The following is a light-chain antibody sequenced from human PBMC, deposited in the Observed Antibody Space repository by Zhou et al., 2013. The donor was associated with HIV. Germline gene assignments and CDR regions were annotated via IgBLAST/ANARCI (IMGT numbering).Light chain of an antibody. Sequence: VSPGERGTLSCRASQSVSSSDLAWYQQKPGQAPRLLIYGASIRATGIPARFSGSGSGTEFTLTISSLQSEDFAVYYCQQYNNWPALTFGGGTKVEFK. V-gene: IGKV3-15*01. J-gene: IGKJ4*01. CDR1: QSVSSSD. CDR3: QQYNNWPALT. CDR2: GAS.